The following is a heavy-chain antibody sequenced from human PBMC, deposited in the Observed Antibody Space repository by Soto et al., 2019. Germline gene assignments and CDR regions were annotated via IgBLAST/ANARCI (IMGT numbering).Heavy chain of an antibody. CDR1: GFTFSSYG. CDR3: ARGGCSGGSCYKGTDY. V-gene: IGHV3-33*01. D-gene: IGHD2-15*01. Sequence: VQLVESGGGVVQPGRSLRLSCAASGFTFSSYGMHWVRQAPGKGLEWVAVIWYDGSNKYYADSVKGRFTISRDNSKNTLYLQMNSLRAEDTAVYYCARGGCSGGSCYKGTDYWGQGTLVTVSS. J-gene: IGHJ4*02. CDR2: IWYDGSNK.